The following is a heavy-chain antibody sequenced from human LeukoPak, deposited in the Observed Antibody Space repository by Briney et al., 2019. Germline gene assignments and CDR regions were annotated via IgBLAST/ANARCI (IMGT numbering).Heavy chain of an antibody. CDR1: GYTFTSYG. D-gene: IGHD6-19*01. Sequence: ASVKVSCKASGYTFTSYGISWVRQAPGQGLEWMGWISAYNGNTNYAQKLQGRVTMTTDTSTSTAYMELRSLRSDDTAVYYCARDFSRCSSGHHAYYWGQGPLVSVSS. CDR2: ISAYNGNT. CDR3: ARDFSRCSSGHHAYY. V-gene: IGHV1-18*01. J-gene: IGHJ4*02.